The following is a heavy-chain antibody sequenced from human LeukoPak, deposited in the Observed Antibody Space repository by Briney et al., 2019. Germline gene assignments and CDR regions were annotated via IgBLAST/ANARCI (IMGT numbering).Heavy chain of an antibody. CDR2: IYPGDPDT. Sequence: GESLKISCKGSGYSFTSYWIGWVRQMPGKGLEWMGIIYPGDPDTRYSPSFQGQVTISADKSISTAYLQWSSLKASDTAMYYCARQSFGDYYDSSGYYFDYWGQGTLVTVSS. D-gene: IGHD3-22*01. CDR3: ARQSFGDYYDSSGYYFDY. J-gene: IGHJ4*02. V-gene: IGHV5-51*01. CDR1: GYSFTSYW.